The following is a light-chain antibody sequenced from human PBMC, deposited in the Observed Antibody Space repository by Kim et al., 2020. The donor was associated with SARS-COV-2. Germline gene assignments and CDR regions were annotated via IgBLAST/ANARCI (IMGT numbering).Light chain of an antibody. J-gene: IGLJ3*02. Sequence: GRRITISCTGSSSNIGAANDVHWYQQLPGTAPKLCFYGNSNRPSGVPDRFSGSKSGTSASLAITGLQAEDEANYYCQSYDSSLNWVFGGGTQLTVL. V-gene: IGLV1-40*01. CDR2: GNS. CDR1: SSNIGAAND. CDR3: QSYDSSLNWV.